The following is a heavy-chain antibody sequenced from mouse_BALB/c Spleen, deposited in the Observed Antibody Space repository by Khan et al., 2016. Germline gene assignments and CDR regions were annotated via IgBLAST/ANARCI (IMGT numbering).Heavy chain of an antibody. D-gene: IGHD2-4*01. V-gene: IGHV3-2*02. CDR1: GYSITSDYA. CDR2: ISYSGST. J-gene: IGHJ4*01. CDR3: ARYWDYDDYYAMDY. Sequence: EVQLQESGPGLVKPSQSLSLTCTVTGYSITSDYAWNWIRQFPGNKLEWMGYISYSGSTSYNPSLKSRISITRDTSKNQFFLQLNSVTTEDTATYYCARYWDYDDYYAMDYWGQGTSVTVPS.